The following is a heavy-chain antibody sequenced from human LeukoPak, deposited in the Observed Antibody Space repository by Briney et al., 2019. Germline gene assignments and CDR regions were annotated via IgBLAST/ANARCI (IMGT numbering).Heavy chain of an antibody. Sequence: SETLSLTCAVYGGSFSGYYWSWIRQPPGKGLEWIGEINHSGSTNHNPSLKSRVTISVDTSKNQFSLKPSSVTAADTAVYYCARGRDRRITMVRGVLNWFDPWGQGTLVTVSS. V-gene: IGHV4-34*01. J-gene: IGHJ5*02. CDR3: ARGRDRRITMVRGVLNWFDP. D-gene: IGHD3-10*01. CDR2: INHSGST. CDR1: GGSFSGYY.